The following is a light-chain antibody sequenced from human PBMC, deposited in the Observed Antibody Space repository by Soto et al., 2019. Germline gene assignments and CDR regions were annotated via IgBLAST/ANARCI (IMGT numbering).Light chain of an antibody. CDR1: QSVSTY. CDR3: QQRSNWIT. V-gene: IGKV3-11*01. CDR2: DAS. Sequence: EIVLTQSPATLSLSPGERATLSCRASQSVSTYLGWYQQKPGQAPRLLIYDASNRATGIPARFSGSESGTDFTLTISSLESEDFAVYYCQQRSNWITFGQGTRLEIK. J-gene: IGKJ5*01.